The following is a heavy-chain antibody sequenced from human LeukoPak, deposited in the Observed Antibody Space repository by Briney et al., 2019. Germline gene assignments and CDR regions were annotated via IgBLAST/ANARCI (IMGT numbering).Heavy chain of an antibody. CDR3: ARHSYYDSSGYYHFDY. J-gene: IGHJ4*02. CDR1: GYTFTSYG. D-gene: IGHD3-22*01. V-gene: IGHV1-18*01. CDR2: ISAYNGNT. Sequence: ASLKVSCKASGYTFTSYGISWVRQAPGQGLEWMGWISAYNGNTNYAQKLQGRVTMTTDTSTSTAYMELRSLRSDDTAVYYCARHSYYDSSGYYHFDYWGQGSLVTVSS.